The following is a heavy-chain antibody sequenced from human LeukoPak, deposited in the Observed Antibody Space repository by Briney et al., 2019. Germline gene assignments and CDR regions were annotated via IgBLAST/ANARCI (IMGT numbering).Heavy chain of an antibody. CDR3: AKSGSSGWYSAAFDI. J-gene: IGHJ3*02. Sequence: PGGSLRLSCAASGFTLSTYKMNWVRQAPGKGLEWVSSISSSSNYIYYGDSVKGRFTISRDNSKNTLYLQMNSLRAEDTAVYYCAKSGSSGWYSAAFDIWGQGTMVTVSS. CDR1: GFTLSTYK. CDR2: ISSSSNYI. D-gene: IGHD6-19*01. V-gene: IGHV3-21*04.